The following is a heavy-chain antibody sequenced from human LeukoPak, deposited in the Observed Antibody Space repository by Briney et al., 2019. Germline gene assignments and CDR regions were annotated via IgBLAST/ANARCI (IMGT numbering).Heavy chain of an antibody. J-gene: IGHJ5*02. CDR1: GGSISSSSYY. Sequence: SETLSLTCTVSGGSISSSSYYWGWIRQPPGKGLEWIGSIYYSGSTYHNPSLKSRVTISVDTSKNQFSLKLSSVTAADTAVYYCASGGGRRRNWFDPWGQGTLVTVSS. CDR2: IYYSGST. D-gene: IGHD2-15*01. V-gene: IGHV4-39*07. CDR3: ASGGGRRRNWFDP.